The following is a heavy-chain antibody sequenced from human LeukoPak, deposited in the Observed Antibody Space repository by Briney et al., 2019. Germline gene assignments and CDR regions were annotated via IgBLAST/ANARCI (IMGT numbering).Heavy chain of an antibody. CDR3: AGYGEWGLFDY. V-gene: IGHV4-34*01. Sequence: SENLSRNCAVYGGSFSGYYWSWIRPPPGKGLEWIGEINHSGSTNYNPSLKSRVTISVDTTKNPFSLKRSSVAAADAAVYYCAGYGEWGLFDYGGQGTPVTLPS. D-gene: IGHD1-26*01. J-gene: IGHJ4*01. CDR1: GGSFSGYY. CDR2: INHSGST.